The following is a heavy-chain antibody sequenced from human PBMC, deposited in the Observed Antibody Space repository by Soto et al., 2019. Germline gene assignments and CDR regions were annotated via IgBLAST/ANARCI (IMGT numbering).Heavy chain of an antibody. Sequence: GGSLRLSCAASGFTFSSYAMHWVRQAPGKGLEYVSAISSNGGSTYYANSVKGRFTISRDNSKNTLYLQMGSLRAEDMAVYYCATSSRNSSWYGPFDYWGQGTLVTVSS. V-gene: IGHV3-64*01. D-gene: IGHD6-13*01. CDR1: GFTFSSYA. CDR3: ATSSRNSSWYGPFDY. CDR2: ISSNGGST. J-gene: IGHJ4*02.